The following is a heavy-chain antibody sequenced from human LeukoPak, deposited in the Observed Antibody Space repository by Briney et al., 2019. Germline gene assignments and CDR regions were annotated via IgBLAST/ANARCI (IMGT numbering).Heavy chain of an antibody. Sequence: PGGSLRLSCAVSGFTFSSYWMTWVRQAPGKGLEWVANIKQDGSEKYYVDSVKGRFTISRDNAKNSLYLQMNSLRGEDTAVYYCARDQPGMAYWGQGTLVTVSS. D-gene: IGHD5-18*01. V-gene: IGHV3-7*03. J-gene: IGHJ4*02. CDR1: GFTFSSYW. CDR3: ARDQPGMAY. CDR2: IKQDGSEK.